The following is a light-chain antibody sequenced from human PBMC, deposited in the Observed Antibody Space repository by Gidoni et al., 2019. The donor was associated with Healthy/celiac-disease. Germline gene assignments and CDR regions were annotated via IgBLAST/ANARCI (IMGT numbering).Light chain of an antibody. CDR2: DNS. V-gene: IGLV1-40*01. CDR1: SSNIGAGYD. CDR3: QSYDSSLSGWV. J-gene: IGLJ3*02. Sequence: QSVLTQPPSVSRAPGQRVTISCTGSSSNIGAGYDVHWYQQLPGTAPKLLLYDNSNRPSGVPDRFSGSKSGTSASLAITGLQAEDEADYYCQSYDSSLSGWVFGGGTKLTVL.